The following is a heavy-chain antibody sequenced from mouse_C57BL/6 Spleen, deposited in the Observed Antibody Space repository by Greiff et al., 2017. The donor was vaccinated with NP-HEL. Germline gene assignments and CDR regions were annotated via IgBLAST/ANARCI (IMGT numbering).Heavy chain of an antibody. J-gene: IGHJ1*03. Sequence: VQLQQSGAELVRPGASVTLSCKASGYTFTDYEIHWVKQTPVHGLEWIGAIDPETGGTAYNQKFKGKAILTADKSSSTAYMELRSLTSEDSAVYYCTVITTVGYFDVWGTGTTVTVSS. CDR1: GYTFTDYE. CDR2: IDPETGGT. V-gene: IGHV1-15*01. D-gene: IGHD1-1*01. CDR3: TVITTVGYFDV.